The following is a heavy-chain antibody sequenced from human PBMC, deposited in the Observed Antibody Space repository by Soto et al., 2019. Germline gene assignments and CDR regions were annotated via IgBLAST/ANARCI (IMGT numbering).Heavy chain of an antibody. V-gene: IGHV3-23*01. CDR2: ISGSGGST. CDR1: GFTFSSYA. Sequence: EVQLLESGGGLVQPGGSLRLSCAASGFTFSSYAMSWVRQAPGKGLEWVSAISGSGGSTYYADSVKGRFTISRDNSKNTLYLQMNSLRAEDTAVYYCAKDTVTTLYYTVSAYWYFDLWGRGTLVTVSS. CDR3: AKDTVTTLYYTVSAYWYFDL. J-gene: IGHJ2*01. D-gene: IGHD4-17*01.